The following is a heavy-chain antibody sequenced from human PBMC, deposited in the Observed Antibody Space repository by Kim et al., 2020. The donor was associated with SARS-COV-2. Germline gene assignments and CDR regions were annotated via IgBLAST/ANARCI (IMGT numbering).Heavy chain of an antibody. CDR2: IKSKTDGGTT. V-gene: IGHV3-15*01. Sequence: GGSLRLSCAASGFTFSNAWMNWVRQAPGKGLEWVGRIKSKTDGGTTDYAAPVKGRFTISRDDSKNTLYLQMSSLKTEDTAVYYCIRVPSVQVWSFYWGQGTLVTVSS. CDR1: GFTFSNAW. J-gene: IGHJ4*02. CDR3: IRVPSVQVWSFY. D-gene: IGHD5-18*01.